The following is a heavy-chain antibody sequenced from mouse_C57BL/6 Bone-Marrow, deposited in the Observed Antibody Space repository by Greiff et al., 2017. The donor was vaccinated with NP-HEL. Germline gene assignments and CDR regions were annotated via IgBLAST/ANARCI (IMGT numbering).Heavy chain of an antibody. CDR2: IHPSDSHT. J-gene: IGHJ4*01. CDR3: AISGLTRGYYYAMDY. CDR1: GYTFTSYW. Sequence: QVQLQQPGAELVKPGASVKVSCKASGYTFTSYWMHWVKQRPGQGLEWIGRIHPSDSHTNYNQKFKGKATLTVDKSSSTAYMQLSSLTSEDSAVYYCAISGLTRGYYYAMDYWGQGTSVTVSS. V-gene: IGHV1-74*01.